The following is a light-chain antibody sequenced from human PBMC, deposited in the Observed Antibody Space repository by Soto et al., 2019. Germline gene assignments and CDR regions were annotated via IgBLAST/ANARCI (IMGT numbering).Light chain of an antibody. CDR3: GTWDSSLSAVV. CDR2: DNN. J-gene: IGLJ2*01. Sequence: QSVLTQPPSVSAAPGQKVTISCSGSSSNIGNNYVSWYQQLPGTAPKLLIYDNNKRPSGIPDRFYGSKSGTSATLGITGLQTGDEGDYYCGTWDSSLSAVVFGGGTKLTVL. CDR1: SSNIGNNY. V-gene: IGLV1-51*01.